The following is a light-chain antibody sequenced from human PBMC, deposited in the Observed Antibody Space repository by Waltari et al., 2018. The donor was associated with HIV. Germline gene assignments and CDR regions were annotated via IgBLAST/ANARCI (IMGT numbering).Light chain of an antibody. J-gene: IGKJ1*01. CDR1: QSVTSNS. V-gene: IGKV3-20*01. CDR3: HQYGSSPWT. CDR2: GAS. Sequence: EIVLTQSPGPLSLSPGESATLSCRASQSVTSNSLAWFQQKPGQAPSLLIYGASSMATGTPDRFSAGGSGTDFTLTSSGLEPEDFAVYFCHQYGSSPWTFGQGAKVEIK.